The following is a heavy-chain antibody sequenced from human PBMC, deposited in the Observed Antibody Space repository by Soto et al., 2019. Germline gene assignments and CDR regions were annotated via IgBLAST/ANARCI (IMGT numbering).Heavy chain of an antibody. Sequence: EVQLLESGGGLVQPGGSLRLSCAASGFTFSSYAMSWVRQAPGKGLEWVSAISGSGGSTYYADSVKGRFTISRDNSKNTLYLQMNSQREEDTAVYYGETVIFSGWYLVNAYDIWGHGTMVTVS. V-gene: IGHV3-23*01. J-gene: IGHJ3*02. D-gene: IGHD6-19*01. CDR1: GFTFSSYA. CDR2: ISGSGGST. CDR3: ETVIFSGWYLVNAYDI.